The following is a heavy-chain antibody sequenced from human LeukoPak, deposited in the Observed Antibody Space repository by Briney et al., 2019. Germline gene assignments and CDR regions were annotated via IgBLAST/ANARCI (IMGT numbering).Heavy chain of an antibody. V-gene: IGHV3-7*01. CDR2: IKQDGSEK. CDR1: GFTVSSYW. Sequence: GGSLSLSCEVSGFTVSSYWMNWVRQAPGKGLEWVANIKQDGSEKYYVDSVKGRFTISRDDAKNSLYLQMTSLRAEDTAIYYCARHYDYWGQGTLVTVSS. CDR3: ARHYDY. D-gene: IGHD3-10*01. J-gene: IGHJ4*02.